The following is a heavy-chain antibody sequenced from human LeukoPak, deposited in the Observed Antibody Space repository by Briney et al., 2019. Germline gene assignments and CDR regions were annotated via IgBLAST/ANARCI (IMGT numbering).Heavy chain of an antibody. J-gene: IGHJ4*02. Sequence: ASVKVSCKASGHTFTSYYMHWVRQAPGQGLEWMGIINPSGGSTSYAQKFQGRVTMTRDTSTSTVYMELGSLRSEDTAVYYCARRKRINYFDYWGQGTLVTVSS. CDR3: ARRKRINYFDY. V-gene: IGHV1-46*01. CDR2: INPSGGST. CDR1: GHTFTSYY.